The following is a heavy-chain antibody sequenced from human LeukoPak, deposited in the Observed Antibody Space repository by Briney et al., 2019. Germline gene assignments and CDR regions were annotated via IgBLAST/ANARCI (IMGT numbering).Heavy chain of an antibody. CDR1: GFTFSSYA. D-gene: IGHD4-17*01. V-gene: IGHV3-49*03. Sequence: GGSLRLSCAASGFTFSSYAMSWFRQAPGKGLEWVGFIRSKAAGGTTEYAASVKGRFTILRDDCKSIAYLQMNSLKTEDTAVYYCTRVPYSGWAAGVDYGDPGDYWRQGTLVTVSS. CDR2: IRSKAAGGTT. J-gene: IGHJ4*02. CDR3: TRVPYSGWAAGVDYGDPGDY.